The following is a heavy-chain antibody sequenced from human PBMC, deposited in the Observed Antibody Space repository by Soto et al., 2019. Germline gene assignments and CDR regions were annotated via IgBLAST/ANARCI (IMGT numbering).Heavy chain of an antibody. Sequence: QLAESGGGLAQPGGSLRLSCAASGFTLSGYAMDWVRQAPGKGLEYVSGISSNGVGTYYANSVQGRFTISRDNSKNTVYLQMGSLRPEDMAVYYCARRARPDFYYMDVWGKGTTVTVSS. CDR2: ISSNGVGT. V-gene: IGHV3-64*01. CDR1: GFTLSGYA. D-gene: IGHD6-6*01. J-gene: IGHJ6*03. CDR3: ARRARPDFYYMDV.